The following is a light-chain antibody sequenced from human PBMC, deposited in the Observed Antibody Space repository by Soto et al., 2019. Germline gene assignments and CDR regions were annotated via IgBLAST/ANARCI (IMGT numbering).Light chain of an antibody. J-gene: IGKJ1*01. CDR2: AAS. CDR1: QGISSY. CDR3: QHYNSYSEA. V-gene: IGKV1-9*01. Sequence: DIQCTQSPSLLSASVGDRVTITCRASQGISSYLAWYQQKPGKAPKLLIYAASTLQTGVPSRFSGSGSGTEFTLTISSLQPDDFATYYCQHYNSYSEAFGQGTKVDIK.